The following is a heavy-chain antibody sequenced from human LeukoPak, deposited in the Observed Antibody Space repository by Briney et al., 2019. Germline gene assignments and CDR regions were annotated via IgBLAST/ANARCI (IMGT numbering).Heavy chain of an antibody. CDR1: GFTFSSYG. CDR2: ISGSGGST. V-gene: IGHV3-23*01. J-gene: IGHJ6*03. Sequence: PGGSLRLSCAASGFTFSSYGMSWVRQAPGKGLEWVSAISGSGGSTYYADSVKGRFTISRDNSKNTLYLQMNSLRAEDTAVYYCAKKNIVADYYMDVWGKGTTVTISS. CDR3: AKKNIVADYYMDV. D-gene: IGHD5-12*01.